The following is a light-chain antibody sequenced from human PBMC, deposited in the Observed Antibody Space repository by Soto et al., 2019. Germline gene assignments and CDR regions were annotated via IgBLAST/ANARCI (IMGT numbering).Light chain of an antibody. Sequence: QSVLTQPPSVSAAPGQKVTISCSGTSSNIGRNYVACYQQLPGTAPKLLIYDNDKRPSGIPDRFSGSKSGTSATLGITGLQTGDEADYYCGTWDSSLSDAVVFGEGTKLTVL. CDR2: DND. V-gene: IGLV1-51*01. CDR3: GTWDSSLSDAVV. CDR1: SSNIGRNY. J-gene: IGLJ2*01.